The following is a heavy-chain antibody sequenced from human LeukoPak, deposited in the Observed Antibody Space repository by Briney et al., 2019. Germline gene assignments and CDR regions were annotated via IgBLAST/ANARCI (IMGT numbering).Heavy chain of an antibody. CDR3: AKDRRYYYDSSGYYLDC. D-gene: IGHD3-22*01. CDR2: ISGSGGST. J-gene: IGHJ4*02. Sequence: GGSLRLSCAASGFTFSSYAMSLVRQAPGKGLEWVSAISGSGGSTYYADSVKGRFTISRDNSKNTLYLQMNSLRAEDTAVYYCAKDRRYYYDSSGYYLDCWGQGTLVTVSS. CDR1: GFTFSSYA. V-gene: IGHV3-23*01.